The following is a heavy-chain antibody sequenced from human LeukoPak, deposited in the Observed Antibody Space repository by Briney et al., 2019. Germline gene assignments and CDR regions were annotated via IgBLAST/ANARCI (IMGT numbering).Heavy chain of an antibody. V-gene: IGHV3-64*01. CDR3: ARGSRKHYDGSGYYQY. J-gene: IGHJ4*02. CDR1: GFTFSNYA. Sequence: GGSLRLSCAASGFTFSNYAMHWVRQAPGKGLEYVSAISSNGDNTYYANSVKGRFTISRDNSKNTLYLQMGSLRAEDMAVYYCARGSRKHYDGSGYYQYWGQGTLVTVSS. CDR2: ISSNGDNT. D-gene: IGHD3-22*01.